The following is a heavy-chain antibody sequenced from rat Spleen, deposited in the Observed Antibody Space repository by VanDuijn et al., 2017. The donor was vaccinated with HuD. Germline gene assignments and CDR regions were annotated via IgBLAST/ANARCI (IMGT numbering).Heavy chain of an antibody. CDR2: ISYDGGVT. CDR1: GFTFSNSG. V-gene: IGHV5-20*01. J-gene: IGHJ2*01. CDR3: SRVVFDY. Sequence: EVQLVESGGGLVQPGRSLKLSCVVSGFTFSNSGMPWVRQAPTQGLEWVASISYDGGVTYYRDSVKGRFTISKETTTSIIYLQIDVSMPEDTPTYFCSRVVFDYWGQGVMVTVSS.